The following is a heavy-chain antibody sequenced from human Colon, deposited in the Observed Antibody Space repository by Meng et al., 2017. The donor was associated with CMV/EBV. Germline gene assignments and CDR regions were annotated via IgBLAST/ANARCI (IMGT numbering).Heavy chain of an antibody. J-gene: IGHJ5*02. Sequence: SVKVSCKASGYTFTGYYMHWVRQAPGQGLEWMGWINPNSGGTNYAQKFQGRVTMTRDTSISTAYMELSRLRSDDTAVYYCARNAYCSSTSCFTEWFDPWGQGTLVTVSS. CDR2: INPNSGGT. D-gene: IGHD2-2*02. V-gene: IGHV1-2*02. CDR1: GYTFTGYY. CDR3: ARNAYCSSTSCFTEWFDP.